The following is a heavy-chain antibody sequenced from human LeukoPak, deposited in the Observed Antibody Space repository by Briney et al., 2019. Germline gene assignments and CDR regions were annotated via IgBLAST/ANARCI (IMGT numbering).Heavy chain of an antibody. J-gene: IGHJ4*02. CDR2: INPGNSDT. CDR3: ARRPRDSSGYYFDL. CDR1: GYTFTTYW. D-gene: IGHD3-22*01. V-gene: IGHV5-51*01. Sequence: AEYPQISCCGFGYTFTTYWIAWVRQLPRRGLEWMGIINPGNSDTKYNPSFQGQVTISADKSKSTASLQAGTLDAPDTAIFYCARRPRDSSGYYFDLWGQGTVVTVSS.